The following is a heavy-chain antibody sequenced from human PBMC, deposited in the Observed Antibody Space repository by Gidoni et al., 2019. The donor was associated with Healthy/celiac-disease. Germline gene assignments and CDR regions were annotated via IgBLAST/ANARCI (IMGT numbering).Heavy chain of an antibody. CDR1: GGSFSGYY. CDR3: AGDSRRFVYYYDSSGYYSV. CDR2: INHSGST. V-gene: IGHV4-34*01. D-gene: IGHD3-22*01. Sequence: QVQLQQRGAGLLKPSETLSLTCPVYGGSFSGYYWSWIRQPPGKGLEWIGEINHSGSTNYNPSLKSRVTIAVETSKNQFSLKLSSVTAADTAVYYCAGDSRRFVYYYDSSGYYSVWGQGTLVTVSS. J-gene: IGHJ4*02.